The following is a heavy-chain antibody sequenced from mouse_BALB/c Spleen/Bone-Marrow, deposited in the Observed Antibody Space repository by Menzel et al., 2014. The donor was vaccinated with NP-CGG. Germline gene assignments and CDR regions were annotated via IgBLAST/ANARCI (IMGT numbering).Heavy chain of an antibody. V-gene: IGHV4-1*02. J-gene: IGHJ2*01. D-gene: IGHD2-3*01. CDR3: ARLGYYGYFDY. CDR2: INPDSSTI. CDR1: GFDFSRYW. Sequence: EVQVVESGGGLVQPGGSLKLSCAASGFDFSRYWMSWVRQAPGKGLEWIGEINPDSSTINYTPSLKNKFIISRDNAKNTLYLQMSKVRSEDTALYYCARLGYYGYFDYWGQGTTLTVSS.